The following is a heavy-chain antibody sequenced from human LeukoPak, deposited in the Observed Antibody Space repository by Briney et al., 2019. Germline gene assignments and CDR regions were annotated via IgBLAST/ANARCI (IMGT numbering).Heavy chain of an antibody. D-gene: IGHD3/OR15-3a*01. CDR2: IKSKTDGGTT. Sequence: GGSLRLSCAASGFTFSNAWMSWVRQAPGKGLEWVGRIKSKTDGGTTDYAAPVKGRFTISRDDSKNTLYLQMNSLKTEDTAVYYCTTGPYDWTVYYYMDVWGKGTTVTVSS. J-gene: IGHJ6*03. CDR3: TTGPYDWTVYYYMDV. V-gene: IGHV3-15*01. CDR1: GFTFSNAW.